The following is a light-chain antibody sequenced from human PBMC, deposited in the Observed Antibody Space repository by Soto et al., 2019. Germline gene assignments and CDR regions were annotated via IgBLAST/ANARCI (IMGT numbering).Light chain of an antibody. CDR2: EVS. CDR3: SSYAGSNNYWV. CDR1: SSDVGGYNY. V-gene: IGLV2-8*01. J-gene: IGLJ3*02. Sequence: QSALTQPPSASGSPGQSVTISWTGTSSDVGGYNYVSWYQQHPGKAPKLMIYEVSKRPSGVPDRFSGSKSGNTASLTVSGLQAEDEADYYCSSYAGSNNYWVFGGGTKLTVL.